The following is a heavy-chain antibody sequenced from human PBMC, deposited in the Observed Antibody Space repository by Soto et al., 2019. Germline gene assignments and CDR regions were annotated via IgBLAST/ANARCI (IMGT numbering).Heavy chain of an antibody. CDR1: GFTFSSYA. Sequence: EVQLLESGGGLVQPGGSLRLSCAASGFTFSSYAMSWVRQAPGKGLEWVSAISGSGGSTYYADSVKGRFTISRDNSKNTLDLQMNSLRAEDTAVYYCATNFGGAQPMDVWGQGTTVTVSS. D-gene: IGHD3-16*01. CDR2: ISGSGGST. V-gene: IGHV3-23*01. CDR3: ATNFGGAQPMDV. J-gene: IGHJ6*02.